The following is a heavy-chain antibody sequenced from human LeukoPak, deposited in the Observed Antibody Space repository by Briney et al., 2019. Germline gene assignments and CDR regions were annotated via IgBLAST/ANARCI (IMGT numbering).Heavy chain of an antibody. J-gene: IGHJ6*03. D-gene: IGHD3-3*01. Sequence: GASVKVSCKASGYTFTGYYMHWVRQAPGQGLEWMGWINPNSGGTNYAQKFQGRVTMTRDTSISTAYMELSRLRSDDTAVYYCARDTARITIFGVAKYMDVLGKGATGTVSS. CDR3: ARDTARITIFGVAKYMDV. V-gene: IGHV1-2*02. CDR1: GYTFTGYY. CDR2: INPNSGGT.